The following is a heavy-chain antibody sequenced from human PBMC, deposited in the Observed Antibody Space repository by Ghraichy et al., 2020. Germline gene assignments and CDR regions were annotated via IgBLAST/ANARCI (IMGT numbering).Heavy chain of an antibody. D-gene: IGHD2-2*01. Sequence: SETLSLTCTVSGGSVSSGSYYWSWIRQPPGKGLEWIGYIYYSGSTNYNPSLKSRVTISVDTSKNQFSLKLSSVTAADTAVYYCARGHIVVVPAADETKYYGMDVWGQGTTVTVSS. V-gene: IGHV4-61*01. CDR3: ARGHIVVVPAADETKYYGMDV. CDR1: GGSVSSGSYY. J-gene: IGHJ6*02. CDR2: IYYSGST.